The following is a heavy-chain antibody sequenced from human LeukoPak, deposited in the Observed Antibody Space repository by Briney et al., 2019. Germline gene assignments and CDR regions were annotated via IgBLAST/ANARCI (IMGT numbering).Heavy chain of an antibody. D-gene: IGHD1-14*01. Sequence: GGSLRLSCAASGFTFSSYAMHWVRQAPGKGLEYVSAISSNGGNTYYANSVKGRFTISRDNSKNTLYLQMGSLRAEDMAVYYCARDSLTLSLNGMDVWGQGTTVTVSS. V-gene: IGHV3-64*01. CDR1: GFTFSSYA. CDR3: ARDSLTLSLNGMDV. CDR2: ISSNGGNT. J-gene: IGHJ6*02.